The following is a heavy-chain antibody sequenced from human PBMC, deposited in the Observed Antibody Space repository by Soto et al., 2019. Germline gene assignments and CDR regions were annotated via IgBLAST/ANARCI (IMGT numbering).Heavy chain of an antibody. CDR1: GFTVSSNY. V-gene: IGHV3-53*01. Sequence: EVQLVESGGGLIQPGGSLRLSCAASGFTVSSNYMSCVRQAPGKGLEWVSVIYSGGNTYYADSVKGRFTISRDNSKNTLYLQMNSLRAEDTAVYYCARNYDSTAGGAFDIWGQGTMVTVSS. D-gene: IGHD3-22*01. CDR2: IYSGGNT. J-gene: IGHJ3*02. CDR3: ARNYDSTAGGAFDI.